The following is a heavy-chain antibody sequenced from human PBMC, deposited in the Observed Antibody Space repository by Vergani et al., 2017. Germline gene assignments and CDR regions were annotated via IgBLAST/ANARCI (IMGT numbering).Heavy chain of an antibody. Sequence: QVQLVQSGAEVKKPGASVKVSCKVSGYTLTELSMHWVRQAPGQGLEWMGIINPSGGSTSYAQKFQGRVTMTRDTSTSTVYMELSSLRSEDTAVYYCAREGAVVVAATLPRHYYYGMDVWGQGTTVTVSS. CDR3: AREGAVVVAATLPRHYYYGMDV. CDR2: INPSGGST. V-gene: IGHV1-46*01. D-gene: IGHD2-15*01. CDR1: GYTLTELS. J-gene: IGHJ6*02.